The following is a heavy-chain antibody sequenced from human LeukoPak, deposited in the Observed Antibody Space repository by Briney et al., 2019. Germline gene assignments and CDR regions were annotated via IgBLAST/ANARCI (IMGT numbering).Heavy chain of an antibody. Sequence: GGSLRLSCAASDFSFITYAMSWVRQAPGKGLEWVSTISGGGDATYYADSVKGRFTISRDNSKNTLYLQMNSLRAEDTAVYYCAKPLYYYDSSGYRAVDYWGQGTLVTVSS. D-gene: IGHD3-22*01. J-gene: IGHJ4*02. CDR1: DFSFITYA. CDR3: AKPLYYYDSSGYRAVDY. V-gene: IGHV3-23*01. CDR2: ISGGGDAT.